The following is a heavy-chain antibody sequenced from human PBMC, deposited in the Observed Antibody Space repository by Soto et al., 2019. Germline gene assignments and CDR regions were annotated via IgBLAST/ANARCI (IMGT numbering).Heavy chain of an antibody. CDR3: ATRRPCDPSTCYFCLDT. D-gene: IGHD2-21*02. J-gene: IGHJ5*02. CDR1: GYIFARYA. V-gene: IGHV1-3*01. CDR2: INAGNGNT. Sequence: ASVKVSCKASGYIFARYAIHWVRQAPGHTFEWMGSINAGNGNTKYSQKFQGRLTIATDTYATTAYMELSSLKSEDTAVYSCATRRPCDPSTCYFCLDTWGQGTLVTVSS.